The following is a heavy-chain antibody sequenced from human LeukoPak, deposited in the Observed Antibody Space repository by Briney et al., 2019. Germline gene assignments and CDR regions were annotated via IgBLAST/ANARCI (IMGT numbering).Heavy chain of an antibody. CDR1: GGSIRSSSYY. J-gene: IGHJ4*02. Sequence: SETRSLTCTVSGGSIRSSSYYWGWIRQPPGKGLEWIGSISYSGSTYYNPSLKSRVTIFVETSKNQFSLNLTPVTAADTAVYYCATIQIMVVPATLNYWGQGTLVTVSS. D-gene: IGHD2-15*01. V-gene: IGHV4-39*01. CDR2: ISYSGST. CDR3: ATIQIMVVPATLNY.